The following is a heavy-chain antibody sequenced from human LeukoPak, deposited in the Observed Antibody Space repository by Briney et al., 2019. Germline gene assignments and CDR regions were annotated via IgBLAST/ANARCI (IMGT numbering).Heavy chain of an antibody. CDR1: GGSISSYY. CDR2: IYTSGST. D-gene: IGHD4-17*01. CDR3: ARCTTVTTCDY. Sequence: SETLSLTCTGSGGSISSYYWSWIRQPAGKGLEWIGRIYTSGSTNYNPSLKSRVTMSVDTSKDQFSLKLSSVTAADTAVYYCARCTTVTTCDYWGQGTLVTVSS. V-gene: IGHV4-4*07. J-gene: IGHJ4*02.